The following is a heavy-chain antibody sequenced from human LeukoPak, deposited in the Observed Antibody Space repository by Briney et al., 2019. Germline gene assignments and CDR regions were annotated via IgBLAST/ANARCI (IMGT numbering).Heavy chain of an antibody. V-gene: IGHV3-21*01. CDR1: GFTFSSYS. D-gene: IGHD2-2*01. CDR2: INSSSSYI. J-gene: IGHJ4*02. CDR3: ARDRWDIVVVPAAREXDX. Sequence: GGSLRLSCAASGFTFSSYSMNWVRQAPGKGLEWVSSINSSSSYIYYADSVKGRFTISRDNAKNSLYLQINSLRAEDTAVYFCARDRWDIVVVPAAREXDXXGQGXLVTVX.